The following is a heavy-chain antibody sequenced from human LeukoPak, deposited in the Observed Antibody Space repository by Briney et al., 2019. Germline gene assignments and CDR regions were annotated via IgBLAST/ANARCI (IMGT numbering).Heavy chain of an antibody. CDR2: MNPNSGNT. J-gene: IGHJ3*02. V-gene: IGHV1-8*03. Sequence: ASVKVSCKPSGGTFSSYAINWVRQATGQGLEWMGWMNPNSGNTGYAQKFQGRVTITRNTSISTAYMELSSLRSEDTAVYYCARGWVGGADAFDIWGQGTMVTVSS. CDR1: GGTFSSYA. D-gene: IGHD3-10*01. CDR3: ARGWVGGADAFDI.